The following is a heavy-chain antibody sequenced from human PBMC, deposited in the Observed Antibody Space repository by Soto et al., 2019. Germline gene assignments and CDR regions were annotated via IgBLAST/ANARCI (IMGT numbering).Heavy chain of an antibody. D-gene: IGHD3-16*01. Sequence: SETLSLTCAVYGGSFSGYYWSWIRQPPGKGLELIGEINHSRSTNYNPSLKSRVTISVDTSKNQFSLKLSSVTAADTAVYYCARGGEWLDPWGQGTLVTVSS. V-gene: IGHV4-34*01. CDR1: GGSFSGYY. CDR2: INHSRST. CDR3: ARGGEWLDP. J-gene: IGHJ5*02.